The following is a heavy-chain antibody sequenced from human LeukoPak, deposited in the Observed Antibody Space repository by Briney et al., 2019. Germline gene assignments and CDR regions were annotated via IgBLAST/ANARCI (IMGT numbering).Heavy chain of an antibody. CDR1: GFTFGSYW. V-gene: IGHV3-15*01. J-gene: IGHJ3*02. Sequence: PGGSLRLSCAASGFTFGSYWMSWVRQAPGKGLEWVGRIKSKTDGGTTDYAAPVKGRFTISRDDSKNTLYLQMNSLKTEDTAVYYCTTDWVFVEFSASGAFDIWGQGTMVTVSS. CDR2: IKSKTDGGTT. CDR3: TTDWVFVEFSASGAFDI. D-gene: IGHD3-16*02.